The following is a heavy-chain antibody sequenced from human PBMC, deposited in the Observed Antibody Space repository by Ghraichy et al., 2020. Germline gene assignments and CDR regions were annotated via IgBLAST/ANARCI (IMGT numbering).Heavy chain of an antibody. V-gene: IGHV3-30-3*01. Sequence: GGSLRLSCAASGFTFSSYAMHWVRQAPGKGLEWVAVISYDGSNKYYADSVKGRFTISRDNSKNTLYLQMNSLRAEDTAVYYCARSSGWSLFYYYYGMDVWGQGTTVTVSS. D-gene: IGHD6-19*01. CDR3: ARSSGWSLFYYYYGMDV. CDR1: GFTFSSYA. CDR2: ISYDGSNK. J-gene: IGHJ6*02.